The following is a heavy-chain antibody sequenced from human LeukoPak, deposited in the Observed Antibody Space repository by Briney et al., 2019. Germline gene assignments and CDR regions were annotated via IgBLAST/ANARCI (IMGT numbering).Heavy chain of an antibody. V-gene: IGHV3-23*01. CDR3: ARTRSSSYFTFDY. CDR1: GFSFIIYS. Sequence: GPSLRLSCAASGFSFIIYSMGWVRQARGEWRGWVSAISGSGGSTYYADSVKGRFTISRDNSKNTLYLQMNGLRAEDTAVYYCARTRSSSYFTFDYWGQGILVTVSS. J-gene: IGHJ4*02. CDR2: ISGSGGST. D-gene: IGHD3-22*01.